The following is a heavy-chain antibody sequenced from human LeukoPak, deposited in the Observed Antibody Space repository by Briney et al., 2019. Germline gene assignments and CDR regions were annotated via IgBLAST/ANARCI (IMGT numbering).Heavy chain of an antibody. CDR3: ARVRPGSNYVDFDY. D-gene: IGHD4-11*01. Sequence: PGSSLRLSCAASGFNFSSCGMHWVRQAPGKGLEWVAVISYDGSNKYYAGSVKGRFTISRDNSKSTLYLQMNSLRAEDTAVYYCARVRPGSNYVDFDYWGQGTLVTVSS. J-gene: IGHJ4*02. CDR1: GFNFSSCG. CDR2: ISYDGSNK. V-gene: IGHV3-33*05.